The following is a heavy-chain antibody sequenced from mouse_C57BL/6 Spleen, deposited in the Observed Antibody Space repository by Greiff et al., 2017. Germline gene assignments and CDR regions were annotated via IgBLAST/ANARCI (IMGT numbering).Heavy chain of an antibody. V-gene: IGHV7-3*01. Sequence: EVKLMESGGGLVQPGGSLSLSCAASGFTFTDYYMSWVRQPPGKALEWLGFIRNKANGYTTEYSASVKGRFTISRDNSQSILYLQMNALRAEDSATYYCARYDTTAYYAMDYWGQGTSVTVSS. CDR3: ARYDTTAYYAMDY. D-gene: IGHD1-2*01. J-gene: IGHJ4*01. CDR1: GFTFTDYY. CDR2: IRNKANGYTT.